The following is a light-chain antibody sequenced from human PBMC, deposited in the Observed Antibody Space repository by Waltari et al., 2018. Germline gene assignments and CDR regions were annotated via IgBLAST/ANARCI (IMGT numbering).Light chain of an antibody. CDR2: TAS. CDR3: QQLYSFPFT. CDR1: QGITTY. V-gene: IGKV1-9*01. J-gene: IGKJ3*01. Sequence: IQLTQSPSSLSVSVGDRVTITCRASQGITTYLAWYQQKPGKAPKLLIYTASTLQSGVPSRCSGSGSGTDFTRTISSLQPEDFATYYCQQLYSFPFTFDPGTKVDI.